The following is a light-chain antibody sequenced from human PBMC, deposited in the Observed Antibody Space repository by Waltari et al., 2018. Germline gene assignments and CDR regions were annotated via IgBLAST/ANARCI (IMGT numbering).Light chain of an antibody. CDR1: ALPKTY. CDR2: KDR. Sequence: SYELTQSPPVSLSPGQTARITRSGDALPKTYAYWDQKKPGQAPVLIIFKDRERPSGIPERFSGSTSGTTVTLTITGVQAEDEADYYCLSPETRGSWVFGGGTKLTVL. J-gene: IGLJ2*01. CDR3: LSPETRGSWV. V-gene: IGLV3-25*03.